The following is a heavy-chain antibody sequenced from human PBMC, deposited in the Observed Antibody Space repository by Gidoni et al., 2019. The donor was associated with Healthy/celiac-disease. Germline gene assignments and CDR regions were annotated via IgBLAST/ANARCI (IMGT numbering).Heavy chain of an antibody. J-gene: IGHJ4*02. CDR3: ARRGAAAGPEPYYFDY. V-gene: IGHV3-11*06. D-gene: IGHD6-13*01. Sequence: QVQLVESGGGLVKPGGSLRLSCAASGFTFSDYYMSWIRQAPGKGLEWVSYISSSSSYTNYADSVKGRFTISRDNAKNSLYLQMNSLRAEDTAVYYCARRGAAAGPEPYYFDYWGQGTLVTVSS. CDR1: GFTFSDYY. CDR2: ISSSSSYT.